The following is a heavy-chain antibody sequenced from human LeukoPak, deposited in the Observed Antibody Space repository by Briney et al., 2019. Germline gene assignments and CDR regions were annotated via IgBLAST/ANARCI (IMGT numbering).Heavy chain of an antibody. D-gene: IGHD3-22*01. Sequence: GGSLRLSCAAPGFTLSSYWMSWVRQAPGKGLEWVGRIRSNSDGGTIDYAAPVKGRFTLSRDDSKTTLYLQMNSLQTEDTAVYYCATDFYDSTWGQGTLVTVSS. V-gene: IGHV3-15*01. CDR1: GFTLSSYW. J-gene: IGHJ5*02. CDR3: ATDFYDST. CDR2: IRSNSDGGTI.